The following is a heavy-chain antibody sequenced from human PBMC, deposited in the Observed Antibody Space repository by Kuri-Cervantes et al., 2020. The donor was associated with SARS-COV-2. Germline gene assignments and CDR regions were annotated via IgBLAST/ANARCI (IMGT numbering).Heavy chain of an antibody. CDR2: ISAYNGNT. CDR3: ARGDIHLGYCSSTSCAYYFDY. V-gene: IGHV1-18*01. D-gene: IGHD2-2*01. Sequence: ASVKVSCKASGYTFTSYGISWVRQAPGQGLGWMGWISAYNGNTNYAQKLQGRVTMTTDTSTSTAYMELRSLRSDDTAVYYCARGDIHLGYCSSTSCAYYFDYWGQGTPVTVSS. J-gene: IGHJ4*02. CDR1: GYTFTSYG.